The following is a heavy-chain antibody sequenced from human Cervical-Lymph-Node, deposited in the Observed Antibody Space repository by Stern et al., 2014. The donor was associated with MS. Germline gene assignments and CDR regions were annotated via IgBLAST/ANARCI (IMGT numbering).Heavy chain of an antibody. CDR2: IYHTGST. CDR1: GGSVSSSHW. J-gene: IGHJ4*02. Sequence: QLQLQESGPGLVKPSGTLSLTCAVSGGSVSSSHWWSWVRQPPGKGLEWIGEIYHTGSTNYNPSLKGRVTISLDKSKNQISLSLDSVTAADTAVYYCAREGVTRFDYWGQGTLVTVSS. D-gene: IGHD2-21*02. V-gene: IGHV4-4*02. CDR3: AREGVTRFDY.